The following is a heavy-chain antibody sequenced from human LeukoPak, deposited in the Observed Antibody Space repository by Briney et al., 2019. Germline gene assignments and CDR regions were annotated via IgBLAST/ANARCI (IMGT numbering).Heavy chain of an antibody. D-gene: IGHD2-15*01. Sequence: GGCLRLSSAASGFTFSSYAMSWGRAAPEKGLEWVSAISATGRNTYYSDSVKGRFTISRDNSENTLYLQMNSLRADDTAVYYCAKALAVVAGSWDAFDIWGQGTMVTVSS. CDR2: ISATGRNT. V-gene: IGHV3-23*01. CDR1: GFTFSSYA. J-gene: IGHJ3*02. CDR3: AKALAVVAGSWDAFDI.